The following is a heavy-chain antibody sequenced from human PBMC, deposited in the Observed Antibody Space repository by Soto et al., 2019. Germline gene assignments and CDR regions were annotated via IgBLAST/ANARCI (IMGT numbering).Heavy chain of an antibody. V-gene: IGHV4-59*08. Sequence: QVQLQESGPGLVKPSETLSLTCTVSGGSISSYYWSWIRQPPGKGLEWIGYIYNSGRTNYNPSLTTRVSISVGTSKNQFSLKLSSVTAADTAVYYCARRYGYSFDYWGQGTLVTVSS. D-gene: IGHD1-1*01. CDR2: IYNSGRT. CDR1: GGSISSYY. CDR3: ARRYGYSFDY. J-gene: IGHJ4*02.